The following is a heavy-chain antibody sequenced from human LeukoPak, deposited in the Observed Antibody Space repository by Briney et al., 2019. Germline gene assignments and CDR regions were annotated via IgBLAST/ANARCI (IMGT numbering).Heavy chain of an antibody. CDR2: IYYSGST. V-gene: IGHV4-39*07. J-gene: IGHJ6*03. Sequence: SETLPLTCTVSGGSISSGSYYWGWIRQPPGKGLEWIGSIYYSGSTYYNPSLKSRVTISVDTSKNQFSLKLSSVTAADTAVYYCARVLAAAGTMYYYYYMDVWGKGTTVTVSS. CDR3: ARVLAAAGTMYYYYYMDV. D-gene: IGHD6-13*01. CDR1: GGSISSGSYY.